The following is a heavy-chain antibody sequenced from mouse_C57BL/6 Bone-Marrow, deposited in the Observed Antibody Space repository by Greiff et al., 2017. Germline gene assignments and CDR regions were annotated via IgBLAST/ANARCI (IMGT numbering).Heavy chain of an antibody. V-gene: IGHV2-2*01. Sequence: VQLQQSGPGLVQPSQSLSITCTVSGFSLTSYGVHWVRQSPGKGLEWLGVIWSGGSTDSNAAFISRLSISKDNSKSQVFFNMNSLQADDTAIYYCARNWPYYYGSSDWYFDVWGTGTTVTVSS. CDR2: IWSGGST. CDR3: ARNWPYYYGSSDWYFDV. J-gene: IGHJ1*03. CDR1: GFSLTSYG. D-gene: IGHD1-1*01.